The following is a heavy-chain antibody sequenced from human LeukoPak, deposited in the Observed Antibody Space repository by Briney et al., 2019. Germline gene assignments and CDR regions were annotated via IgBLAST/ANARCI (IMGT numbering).Heavy chain of an antibody. D-gene: IGHD3-10*01. V-gene: IGHV3-72*01. CDR3: ARAPFYGSGSFLDY. Sequence: GGSLRLSCAASGFTFSDHYMDWVRQAPGKVLEWVGRVRKRANSYTTEYAASVKGRFTISRDDSKNSLYLQMSSLKTEDTAVYYCARAPFYGSGSFLDYWGQGTLVTVSS. CDR2: VRKRANSYTT. J-gene: IGHJ4*02. CDR1: GFTFSDHY.